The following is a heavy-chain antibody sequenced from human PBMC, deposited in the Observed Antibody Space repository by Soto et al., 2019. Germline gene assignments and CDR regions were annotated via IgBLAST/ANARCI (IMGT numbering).Heavy chain of an antibody. Sequence: QVQLVQSGAEVKKPGASVQVSCKASGYTFTSYGISWVRQAPGQGREWMGWISAYNGHTNYAQKLQDRVTMNTDPSTSKAYMEPRSLISDDTAVYYCARAAGLLWFGELSQGFDYWGQGTLVTVSS. J-gene: IGHJ4*02. CDR1: GYTFTSYG. V-gene: IGHV1-18*01. D-gene: IGHD3-10*01. CDR2: ISAYNGHT. CDR3: ARAAGLLWFGELSQGFDY.